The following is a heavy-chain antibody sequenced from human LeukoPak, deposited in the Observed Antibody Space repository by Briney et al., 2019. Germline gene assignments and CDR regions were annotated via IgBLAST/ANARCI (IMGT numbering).Heavy chain of an antibody. Sequence: SETLSLTCAVSGGSISSSNWWSWVRQPPGKGLEWIGEIYHSGSTYYNPSLKSRVTISVDTSKNQFSLNLSSVTAADTAVYYCARQEIGLRSFDPWGQGTLVTVSS. CDR1: GGSISSSNW. CDR2: IYHSGST. J-gene: IGHJ5*02. V-gene: IGHV4-4*02. D-gene: IGHD3/OR15-3a*01. CDR3: ARQEIGLRSFDP.